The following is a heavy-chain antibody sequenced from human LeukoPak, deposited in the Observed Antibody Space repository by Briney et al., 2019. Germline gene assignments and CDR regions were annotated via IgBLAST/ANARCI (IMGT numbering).Heavy chain of an antibody. D-gene: IGHD3-22*01. CDR3: AKESVIYDSSGYSSYYFDY. V-gene: IGHV3-53*01. CDR2: IYSGGST. J-gene: IGHJ4*02. CDR1: GFTVSSNY. Sequence: GGSLRLSCAASGFTVSSNYMSWVRRAPGKGLEWVSVIYSGGSTYYADSVKGRFTISRDNSKNTLYLQMNSLRAEDTAVYYCAKESVIYDSSGYSSYYFDYWGQGTLVTVSS.